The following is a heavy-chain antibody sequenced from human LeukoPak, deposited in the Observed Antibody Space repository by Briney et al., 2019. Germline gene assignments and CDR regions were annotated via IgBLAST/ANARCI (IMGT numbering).Heavy chain of an antibody. J-gene: IGHJ4*02. V-gene: IGHV1-2*02. CDR2: INPNSGGT. D-gene: IGHD5-12*01. CDR3: ARGRNWRGYDLFDF. Sequence: ASVKVSCKASGYTFTGYYMHWVRQAPGQGLQWKGRINPNSGGTNYAQKFQGRVTMTRDTSISTAYMELSRLRSDDTAVYYCARGRNWRGYDLFDFWGQGTLVTVSS. CDR1: GYTFTGYY.